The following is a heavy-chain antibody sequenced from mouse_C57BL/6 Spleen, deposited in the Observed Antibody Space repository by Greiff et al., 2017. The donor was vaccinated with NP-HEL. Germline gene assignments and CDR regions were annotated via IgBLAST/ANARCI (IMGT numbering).Heavy chain of an antibody. Sequence: EVQVVESGGGLVKPGGSLKLSCAASGFTFSDYGMHWVRQAPEKGLEWVAYISSGSSTIYYADTVKGRFTITRDNSKNTVFMQMTSLRSEDTAMYYCAREYYGYYEGFAYWGQGTLVTVSA. J-gene: IGHJ3*01. CDR3: AREYYGYYEGFAY. CDR2: ISSGSSTI. D-gene: IGHD2-3*01. V-gene: IGHV5-17*01. CDR1: GFTFSDYG.